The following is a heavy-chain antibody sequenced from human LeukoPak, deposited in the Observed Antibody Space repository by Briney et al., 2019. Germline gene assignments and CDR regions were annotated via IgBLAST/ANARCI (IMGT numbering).Heavy chain of an antibody. V-gene: IGHV3-66*01. CDR3: ARPSPLDGSGRYYIDY. CDR1: GFTVGNNF. J-gene: IGHJ4*02. Sequence: PGGSLRLSCAVSGFTVGNNFMNWVRQAPGKGLEWVSVTHSDGTTYFADSVQGRFTISRDNSKNTLYLQMNSLRDEDTAVYYCARPSPLDGSGRYYIDYWGQGTLVTVSS. CDR2: THSDGTT. D-gene: IGHD3-10*01.